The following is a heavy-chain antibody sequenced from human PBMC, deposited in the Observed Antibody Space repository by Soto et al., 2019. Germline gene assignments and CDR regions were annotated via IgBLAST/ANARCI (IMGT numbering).Heavy chain of an antibody. CDR1: GSTFSAYY. CDR2: ISSSGSTI. V-gene: IGHV3-11*01. D-gene: IGHD7-27*01. J-gene: IGHJ4*02. CDR3: AALTGGLAR. Sequence: QVQLVESGGGLVKPGGSLRLSCAASGSTFSAYYMTWIRQGTGEGLQWISYISSSGSTIYYADSVKGRFTISRDNAKNSQYLQMNSLGVEDTAVYYCAALTGGLARWGQGTLVTVSS.